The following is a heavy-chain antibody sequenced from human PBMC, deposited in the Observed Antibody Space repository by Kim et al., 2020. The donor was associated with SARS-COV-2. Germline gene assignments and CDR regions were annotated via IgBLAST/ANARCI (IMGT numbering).Heavy chain of an antibody. J-gene: IGHJ4*01. V-gene: IGHV3-30*04. CDR1: GFTFSSYA. CDR2: ISYDGSNK. D-gene: IGHD6-19*01. Sequence: GGSLRLSCAASGFTFSSYAMHWVRQAPGKGLEWVAVISYDGSNKYYADSVKGRFSISRDNSKNTLYLQMNSLRAEDTAVYYCARDSMTVAGSGVFDYWG. CDR3: ARDSMTVAGSGVFDY.